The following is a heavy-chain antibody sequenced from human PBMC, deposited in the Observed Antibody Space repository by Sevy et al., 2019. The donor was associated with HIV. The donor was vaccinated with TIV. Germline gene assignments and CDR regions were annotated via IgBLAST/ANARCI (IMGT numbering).Heavy chain of an antibody. V-gene: IGHV3-53*01. CDR2: IYSGGST. D-gene: IGHD4-17*01. J-gene: IGHJ4*02. CDR3: ARDHDYGDYYFDY. Sequence: GGSLRLSCAASVFTVSSNYMSWVRQAPGKGLEWVSVIYSGGSTYYADSVKGRFTISRDNSKNTLYLQMNSLRAEDTAVYYCARDHDYGDYYFDYWGQGTLVTVSS. CDR1: VFTVSSNY.